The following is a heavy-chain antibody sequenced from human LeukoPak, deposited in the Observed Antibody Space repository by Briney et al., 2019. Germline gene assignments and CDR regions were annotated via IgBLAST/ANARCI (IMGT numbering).Heavy chain of an antibody. V-gene: IGHV3-23*01. D-gene: IGHD6-19*01. CDR1: GFTFSNSA. CDR3: AKGIYSSGWSYFDY. J-gene: IGHJ4*01. CDR2: LSGSGITT. Sequence: GGSLRLSCAASGFTFSNSAMSWGRQAPGKGLEWVSTLSGSGITTYYADAVTGRFTISRDNSKNTLYLQMNSLRAEDTAVYYCAKGIYSSGWSYFDYWGHGTLVTVSS.